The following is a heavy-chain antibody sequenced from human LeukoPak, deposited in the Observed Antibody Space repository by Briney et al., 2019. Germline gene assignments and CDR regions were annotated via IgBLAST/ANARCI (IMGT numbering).Heavy chain of an antibody. CDR2: ISTSGSAI. V-gene: IGHV3-11*01. CDR1: GFTLSDYF. Sequence: GGSLRLSCAASGFTLSDYFVTWTRQAPGRGLEWVSGISTSGSAIYYGDSVKGRFTVSRDNAKNSVYLQMNSLRAEDTAVYYCARDQSYYGVWGQGTLVTVSS. J-gene: IGHJ4*02. D-gene: IGHD3-3*01. CDR3: ARDQSYYGV.